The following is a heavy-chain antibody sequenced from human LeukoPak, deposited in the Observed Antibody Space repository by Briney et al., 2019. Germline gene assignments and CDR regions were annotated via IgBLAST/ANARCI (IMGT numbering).Heavy chain of an antibody. D-gene: IGHD2-15*01. J-gene: IGHJ3*02. CDR3: AIAPPRGIVGAFDI. CDR2: FHYSGST. Sequence: SETLSLTCTVSGGSISSSSYSWGWIRQPPGKGLEWIGSFHYSGSTYYNSSLKSRLTISLDTSKNQFSLRLSSVTAADTAVYYCAIAPPRGIVGAFDIWGQGTMVTVSA. V-gene: IGHV4-39*07. CDR1: GGSISSSSYS.